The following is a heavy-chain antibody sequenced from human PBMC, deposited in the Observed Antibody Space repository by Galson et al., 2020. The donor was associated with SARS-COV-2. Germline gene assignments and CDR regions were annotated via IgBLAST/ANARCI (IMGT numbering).Heavy chain of an antibody. V-gene: IGHV3-7*03. CDR1: GFAFSNYW. D-gene: IGHD2-2*01. J-gene: IGHJ4*02. CDR2: IRTDGDDK. Sequence: GESLKISCAASGFAFSNYWMAWVRQAPGKGLEWVANIRTDGDDKYHLESVKGRFTISRDNAKKSLFLQMNSLRAEDTAVYYCLRVWVVVPGAADYFDFWGQGTLVTVSS. CDR3: LRVWVVVPGAADYFDF.